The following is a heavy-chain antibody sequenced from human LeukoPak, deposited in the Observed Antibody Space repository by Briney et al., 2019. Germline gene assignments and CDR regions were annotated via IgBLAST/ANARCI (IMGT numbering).Heavy chain of an antibody. CDR3: AALRASSGWYSFDY. D-gene: IGHD6-19*01. V-gene: IGHV4-59*08. CDR2: ISYSGST. J-gene: IGHJ4*02. Sequence: SETLSLTCTVSGGSISSYYWSWIRQPPGKGLEWIGYISYSGSTNYNPSLKSRVTISVDTSKNQFSPKLSSVTAADTAVYYCAALRASSGWYSFDYWGQGTLVTVSS. CDR1: GGSISSYY.